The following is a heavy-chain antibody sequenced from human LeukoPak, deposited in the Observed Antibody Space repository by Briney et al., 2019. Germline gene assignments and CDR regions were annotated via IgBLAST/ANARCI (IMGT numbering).Heavy chain of an antibody. D-gene: IGHD4-11*01. V-gene: IGHV3-13*01. CDR3: ASKLYSNRRDKGWYFDL. CDR1: GFTFSSYD. CDR2: IGTAGDT. Sequence: PGGSLRLSCAASGFTFSSYDMHWVRQATGKGLEWVSAIGTAGDTYYPGSVEGRFTISRENAKNSLYLQMNSLRAGDTAVYYCASKLYSNRRDKGWYFDLWGRGTLVTVSS. J-gene: IGHJ2*01.